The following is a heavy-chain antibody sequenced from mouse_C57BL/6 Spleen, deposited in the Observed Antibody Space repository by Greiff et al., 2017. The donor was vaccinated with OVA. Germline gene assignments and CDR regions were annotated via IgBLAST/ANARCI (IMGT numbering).Heavy chain of an antibody. Sequence: EVKLVESGGGLVKPGGSLKLSCAASGFTFSSYAMSWVRQTPEKRLEWVATISDGGSYTYYPDNVKGRFTISRDNAKNNLYLQMSHLKSEDTAMYYCARDQDGSSWFAYWGQGTLVTVSA. D-gene: IGHD1-1*01. CDR3: ARDQDGSSWFAY. CDR1: GFTFSSYA. V-gene: IGHV5-4*01. CDR2: ISDGGSYT. J-gene: IGHJ3*01.